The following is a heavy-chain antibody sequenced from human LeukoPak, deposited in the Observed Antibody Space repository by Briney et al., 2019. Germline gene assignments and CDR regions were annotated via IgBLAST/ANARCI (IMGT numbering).Heavy chain of an antibody. CDR1: GDSISSGSDY. D-gene: IGHD6-13*01. J-gene: IGHJ4*02. Sequence: SETLSLTCTVSGDSISSGSDYWAWIRQPPGKGLEWIGEIYHSGSTNYNPSLKSRVTISVDKSKNQFSLKLSSVTAADTAVYYCARVSLAAGYTDYWGQGTLVTVSS. CDR2: IYHSGST. V-gene: IGHV4-39*07. CDR3: ARVSLAAGYTDY.